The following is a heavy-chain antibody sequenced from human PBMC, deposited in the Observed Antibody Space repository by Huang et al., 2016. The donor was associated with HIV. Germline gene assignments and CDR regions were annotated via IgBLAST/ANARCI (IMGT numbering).Heavy chain of an antibody. D-gene: IGHD3-10*01. V-gene: IGHV1-18*04. J-gene: IGHJ3*01. Sequence: QVQLVQSGTEVRTPAASVKVSCKASGYPVTTFGIPWVRQAPGQGLEWMGWIRTYNGLTEYEQKLLGRSTMTKDTSTTTAYMELRTLTSDDTAVYCCARSYGSGNEFLDFWGQGTLVTVSS. CDR1: GYPVTTFG. CDR3: ARSYGSGNEFLDF. CDR2: IRTYNGLT.